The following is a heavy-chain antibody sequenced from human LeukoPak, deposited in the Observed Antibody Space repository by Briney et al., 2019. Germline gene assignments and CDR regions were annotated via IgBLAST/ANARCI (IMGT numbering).Heavy chain of an antibody. CDR3: ARGSEGGHDYPRV. D-gene: IGHD4-11*01. Sequence: PSETLSLTCAVSGGSISSGGYSWSWIRQPPGKGLEWIGYIYHSGSTYYNPSLKSRVTISVDRSRDQFSLKLSSVTAADTAVYYCARGSEGGHDYPRVWGQGTLVTVSS. CDR2: IYHSGST. J-gene: IGHJ4*02. V-gene: IGHV4-30-2*01. CDR1: GGSISSGGYS.